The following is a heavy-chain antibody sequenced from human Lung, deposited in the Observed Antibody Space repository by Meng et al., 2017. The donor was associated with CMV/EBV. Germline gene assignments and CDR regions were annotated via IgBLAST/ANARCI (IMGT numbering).Heavy chain of an antibody. V-gene: IGHV4-4*02. CDR3: ARVGAYCGGDCYHPR. D-gene: IGHD2-21*02. CDR2: IYHSGST. CDR1: GGSLSRRNW. J-gene: IGHJ4*02. Sequence: QLQEPGPGPAKPSWTVSLPAVVSGGSLSRRNWWSWVRQPPGKGLEWIGEIYHSGSTNYNPSLKSRVTISVDESKNQFSLRLSSVTAADTAVYYCARVGAYCGGDCYHPRWGQGTLVTVSS.